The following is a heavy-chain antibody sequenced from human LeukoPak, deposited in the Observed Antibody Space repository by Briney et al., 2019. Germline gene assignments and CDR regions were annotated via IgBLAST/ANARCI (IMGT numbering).Heavy chain of an antibody. CDR2: IKQDGSEI. V-gene: IGHV3-7*05. J-gene: IGHJ4*02. CDR1: GFTFSSYW. D-gene: IGHD1-26*01. CDR3: ARAKTVGATILDY. Sequence: PGGSLRLSCAASGFTFSSYWMSWVRQAPGRGPEWVANIKQDGSEIYYVDSVKGRFTISRDNAKNSLYLQMNSLRAEDTAVYYCARAKTVGATILDYWGQGTLVTVSS.